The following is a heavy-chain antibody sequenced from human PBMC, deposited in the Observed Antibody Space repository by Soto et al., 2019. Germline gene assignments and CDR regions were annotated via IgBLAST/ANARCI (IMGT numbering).Heavy chain of an antibody. CDR1: GYTFTSYG. J-gene: IGHJ2*01. D-gene: IGHD4-17*01. V-gene: IGHV1-18*01. Sequence: QVQLVQSGAEVKKPGASVKFSCKASGYTFTSYGISWVRQAPGQGLEWMGWISAYNGNTNYAQKLQGRVTMTTDTSTSTAYLELRRLRSDDTAVYYCARDTPYGDYQTPDWYFDLWGRGTLVTVSS. CDR2: ISAYNGNT. CDR3: ARDTPYGDYQTPDWYFDL.